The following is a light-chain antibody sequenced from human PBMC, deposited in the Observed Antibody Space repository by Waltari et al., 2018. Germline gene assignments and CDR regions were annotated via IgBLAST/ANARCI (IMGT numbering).Light chain of an antibody. V-gene: IGKV3-15*01. CDR1: QSIRSD. Sequence: EILMTQSPATLSVSPGERATLSCRASQSIRSDLAWYQQKRGQAPRLLIYGASTRATGIPARFSGSGSGTEFALTISSLQSEDVAVYYCQQYYSIPLTFGGGTTVEIK. J-gene: IGKJ4*01. CDR3: QQYYSIPLT. CDR2: GAS.